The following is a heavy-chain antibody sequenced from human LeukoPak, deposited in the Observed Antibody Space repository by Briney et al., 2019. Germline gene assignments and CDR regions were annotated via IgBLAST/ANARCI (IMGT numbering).Heavy chain of an antibody. J-gene: IGHJ4*02. CDR2: INPSGGST. CDR3: ARAREYQLLWGVTANYYFDY. CDR1: GYAFTSYY. D-gene: IGHD2-2*01. V-gene: IGHV1-46*01. Sequence: ASVKVSCKASGYAFTSYYMHWVRQAPGQGLEWMGIINPSGGSTSYAQKFQGRVTMTRDTSTSTVYMELSRLRSEDTDVYYCARAREYQLLWGVTANYYFDYWGQGTLVTVSS.